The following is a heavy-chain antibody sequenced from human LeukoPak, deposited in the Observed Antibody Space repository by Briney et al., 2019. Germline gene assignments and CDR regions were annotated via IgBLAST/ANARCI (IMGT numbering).Heavy chain of an antibody. J-gene: IGHJ6*03. CDR1: GGTFSIYA. CDR2: IIPIFGTA. Sequence: SVKVSFKASGGTFSIYAISWVRQAPGQGLEWMGGIIPIFGTANYAQKFQGRVTITAVESTSTAYMELSSLRSEDTAVYYCARTRRGIAYYYYYMDVWGKGTTVTISS. D-gene: IGHD1-26*01. CDR3: ARTRRGIAYYYYYMDV. V-gene: IGHV1-69*13.